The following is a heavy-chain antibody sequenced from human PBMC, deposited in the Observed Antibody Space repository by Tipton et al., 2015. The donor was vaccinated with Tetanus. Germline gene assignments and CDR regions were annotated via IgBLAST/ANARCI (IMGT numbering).Heavy chain of an antibody. CDR3: ARDPVVVTAIPYYFDS. Sequence: SLRLSCVGSGFTFSDYALNWVRQAPGKGLEWVSSISSVGNYIYYADSVKGRFTISRDNAKNSLYLQMNSLRAEDTAVYYCARDPVVVTAIPYYFDSWGQGTVVSVSS. CDR2: ISSVGNYI. CDR1: GFTFSDYA. J-gene: IGHJ4*02. V-gene: IGHV3-21*06. D-gene: IGHD2-21*02.